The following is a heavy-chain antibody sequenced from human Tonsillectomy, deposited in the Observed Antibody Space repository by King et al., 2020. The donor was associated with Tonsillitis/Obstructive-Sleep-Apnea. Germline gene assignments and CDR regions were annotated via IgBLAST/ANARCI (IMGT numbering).Heavy chain of an antibody. CDR1: GFTFSSYA. D-gene: IGHD6-19*01. Sequence: VQLVESGGGVVQPGRSLRLSCAASGFTFSSYAMYWVRQAPGKGLEWVADISYDESNKYYADSVKGRFTISRDNSKNTLYLQMNSLRAEDTAVYYCARELGSSGWYPHFDYWGQGTLVTVSS. V-gene: IGHV3-30*04. CDR3: ARELGSSGWYPHFDY. J-gene: IGHJ4*02. CDR2: ISYDESNK.